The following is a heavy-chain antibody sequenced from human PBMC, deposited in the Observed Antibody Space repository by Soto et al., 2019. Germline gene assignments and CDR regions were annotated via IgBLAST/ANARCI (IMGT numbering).Heavy chain of an antibody. CDR1: GGSISSSSYY. CDR2: IYYSGST. CDR3: ARRTYGSGSYSTEAYYFDY. V-gene: IGHV4-39*01. D-gene: IGHD3-10*01. Sequence: QLQLQESGPGLVKPSETLSLTCTVSGGSISSSSYYWGWIRQPPGKGLEWIGSIYYSGSTYYNPSLKSRVTISVDTSKNQFSLKLSSVTAADTAVYYCARRTYGSGSYSTEAYYFDYWGQGTLVTVSS. J-gene: IGHJ4*02.